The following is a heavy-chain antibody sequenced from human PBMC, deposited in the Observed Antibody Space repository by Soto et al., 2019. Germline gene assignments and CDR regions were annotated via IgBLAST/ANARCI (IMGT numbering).Heavy chain of an antibody. V-gene: IGHV3-21*01. CDR2: VSKSGYT. D-gene: IGHD2-2*01. J-gene: IGHJ4*02. CDR1: GFTFNNYG. Sequence: LRLSCVVSGFTFNNYGINWVRQAPGKGLQWVSSVSKSGYTYYSDSVKGRFTISRDNAKNSVSLQMNNLRAEDTAVYYCAREDSIIIPAVSDFWGQGTLVTVSS. CDR3: AREDSIIIPAVSDF.